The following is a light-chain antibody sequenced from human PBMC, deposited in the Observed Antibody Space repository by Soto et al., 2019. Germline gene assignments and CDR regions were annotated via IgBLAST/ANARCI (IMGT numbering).Light chain of an antibody. CDR2: GAS. J-gene: IGKJ4*01. Sequence: EIVLTQSPVTLSVSPGERATLSCRASQSVSSNLAWYQQSPGQAPRLLIYGASTRAAGIPARFSGSGSGTEFTLTISSLQSDDFALYYCQQYNYWPPLTFGGGTKVEIK. CDR1: QSVSSN. V-gene: IGKV3-15*01. CDR3: QQYNYWPPLT.